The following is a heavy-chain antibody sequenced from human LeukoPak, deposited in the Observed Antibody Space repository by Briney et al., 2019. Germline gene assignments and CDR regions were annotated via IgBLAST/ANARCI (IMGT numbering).Heavy chain of an antibody. D-gene: IGHD5-24*01. J-gene: IGHJ4*02. CDR1: EFTLSSTR. V-gene: IGHV3-15*01. CDR2: IKDKANGGTT. CDR3: TSAPGDAIGHPNDY. Sequence: PGGSLRLSCAASEFTLSSTRMSLLRQAPGKGPEWVGRIKDKANGGTTDYAAPVKGRFTISRDDSKNTLYLQLNSLKTEDTAVYYCTSAPGDAIGHPNDYGGQGTLVTVSS.